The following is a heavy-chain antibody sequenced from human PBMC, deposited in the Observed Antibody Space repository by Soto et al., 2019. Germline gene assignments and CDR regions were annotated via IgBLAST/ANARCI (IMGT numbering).Heavy chain of an antibody. V-gene: IGHV1-18*04. CDR3: ARVGEAAAGTMDV. Sequence: ASVKVSCKTPGYTFTSYGISWVRQAPGQGLEWMGWISTYNGNTNYAQKFQGRATMTTDTSTTTAYMELRSLKSDDTAVYYCARVGEAAAGTMDVWGQGTTVTVSS. CDR1: GYTFTSYG. D-gene: IGHD6-13*01. CDR2: ISTYNGNT. J-gene: IGHJ6*02.